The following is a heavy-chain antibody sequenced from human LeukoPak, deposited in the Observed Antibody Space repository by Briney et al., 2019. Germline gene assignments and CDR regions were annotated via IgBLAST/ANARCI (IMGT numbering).Heavy chain of an antibody. Sequence: SETLSLTCTVSGGSISSSSYYWGWIRQPPGKGLEWIGSIYYSRRTYYNPSLKSRVTISVDTSKNQFSLKLSSVAAADTAVYYCARSPKLISSPLFAYWGQGTLVTVSS. CDR1: GGSISSSSYY. V-gene: IGHV4-39*01. J-gene: IGHJ4*02. CDR3: ARSPKLISSPLFAY. D-gene: IGHD3-3*02. CDR2: IYYSRRT.